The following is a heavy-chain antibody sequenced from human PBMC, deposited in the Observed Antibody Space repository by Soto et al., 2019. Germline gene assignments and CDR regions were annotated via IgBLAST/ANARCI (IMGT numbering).Heavy chain of an antibody. CDR3: ARHRARICLHP. V-gene: IGHV4-39*01. CDR1: RDFISRSSYY. CDR2: IYYSGST. D-gene: IGHD6-6*01. J-gene: IGHJ5*02. Sequence: TPAVMPIVSRDFISRSSYYWGWIRQPPGKGLEWIGSIYYSGSTYYNPSLKSRATISVDTSKNQFSLKLSSVTAADTAVFYCARHRARICLHPRSQTTLASVSS.